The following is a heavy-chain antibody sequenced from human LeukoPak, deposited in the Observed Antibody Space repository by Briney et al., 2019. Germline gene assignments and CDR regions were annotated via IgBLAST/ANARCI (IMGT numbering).Heavy chain of an antibody. D-gene: IGHD3-9*01. CDR2: IYYSGST. CDR1: GFIFNSYE. V-gene: IGHV4-59*01. CDR3: ARFPFLTGYYSNY. J-gene: IGHJ4*02. Sequence: GSLRLSCTASGFIFNSYEMNWVRQAPGKGLEWIGYIYYSGSTNYNPSLKSRVTISVDTSKNQFSLKLSSVTAADTAVYYCARFPFLTGYYSNYWGQGTLVTVSS.